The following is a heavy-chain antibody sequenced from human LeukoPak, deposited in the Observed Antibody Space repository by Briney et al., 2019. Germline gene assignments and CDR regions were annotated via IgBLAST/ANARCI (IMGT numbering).Heavy chain of an antibody. V-gene: IGHV1-18*01. CDR2: ISGFNGDT. Sequence: GASVKVSCKASGYTFTSYAMNWVRQAPGQGLEWMGLISGFNGDTNYAQKLQGRVTMTTDTSTSTAYMELRSLRSDDTAVYYCARDPTYDRSGWYAQDYWGQGTLVTVSS. J-gene: IGHJ4*02. D-gene: IGHD6-19*01. CDR1: GYTFTSYA. CDR3: ARDPTYDRSGWYAQDY.